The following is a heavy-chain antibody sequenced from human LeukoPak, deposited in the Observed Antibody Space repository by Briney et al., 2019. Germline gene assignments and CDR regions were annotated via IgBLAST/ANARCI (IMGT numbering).Heavy chain of an antibody. CDR2: VFYSGSA. CDR1: GASIYTVGSF. CDR3: ARRPSWPTTSAFDI. V-gene: IGHV4-39*01. D-gene: IGHD4-17*01. J-gene: IGHJ3*02. Sequence: SETLSLTCAVSGASIYTVGSFWGWIRQPPGKGLEWIGSVFYSGSANYNPSLQSRVTISVDTSRNQFSLRLSSATPADTAVYYCARRPSWPTTSAFDIWGQGTLVTVS.